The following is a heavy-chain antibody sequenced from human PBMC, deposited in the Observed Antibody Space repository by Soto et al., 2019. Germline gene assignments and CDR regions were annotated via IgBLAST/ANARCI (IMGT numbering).Heavy chain of an antibody. CDR1: GGSISSYY. CDR2: IYYSGST. Sequence: PSETLSLTCTVSGGSISSYYWSWIRQTPEKGLEWIGYIYYSGSTNYNPSLKSRVTISVDTSKKQFSLELNSMTAADTGVYYCAKHNYGSGSTYFDYWGHGTLVTDSS. V-gene: IGHV4-59*08. CDR3: AKHNYGSGSTYFDY. D-gene: IGHD3-10*01. J-gene: IGHJ4*01.